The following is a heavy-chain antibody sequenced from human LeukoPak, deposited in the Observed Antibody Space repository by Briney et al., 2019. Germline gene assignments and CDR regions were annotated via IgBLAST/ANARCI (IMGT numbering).Heavy chain of an antibody. J-gene: IGHJ5*02. Sequence: PSETLSLTCTVSGGSINSYYWSWVRQPPGKGLEWIGYIYYSGSTNYNPSLKSRVTISVDTSKNQFSPKLNSVTAADTAVYYCARDSAYSSSSYLDPWGQGTLVTVSS. D-gene: IGHD6-6*01. CDR3: ARDSAYSSSSYLDP. CDR1: GGSINSYY. V-gene: IGHV4-59*01. CDR2: IYYSGST.